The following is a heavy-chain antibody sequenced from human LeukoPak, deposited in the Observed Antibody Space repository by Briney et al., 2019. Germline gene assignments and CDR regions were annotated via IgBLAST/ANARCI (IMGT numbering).Heavy chain of an antibody. V-gene: IGHV3-23*01. J-gene: IGHJ4*02. CDR3: AKAHSGSFYSGIH. CDR1: GITFSSYA. Sequence: PGGSLRLSCAASGITFSSYAMSWVRQAPGKGLEVSAISSSGGSTYYADSVKGRFTISRDNSKNTLYLQVSSLRADDTAVYYCAKAHSGSFYSGIHWGQGTLVTVSS. D-gene: IGHD1-26*01. CDR2: ISSSGGST.